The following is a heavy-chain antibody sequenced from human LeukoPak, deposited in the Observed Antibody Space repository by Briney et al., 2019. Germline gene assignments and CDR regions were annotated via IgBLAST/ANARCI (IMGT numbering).Heavy chain of an antibody. V-gene: IGHV3-11*01. D-gene: IGHD3-10*01. CDR1: GFTFSDYY. CDR3: ARALAGFSFDP. CDR2: ISNSGTTI. J-gene: IGHJ5*02. Sequence: GGSLRLSCAASGFTFSDYYMSWIRQAPGKGLEWVSYISNSGTTIYYADSVKGPFTISRDNAKNSLYLQMNSLRAEDTAMYYCARALAGFSFDPWGQGTLVTVSS.